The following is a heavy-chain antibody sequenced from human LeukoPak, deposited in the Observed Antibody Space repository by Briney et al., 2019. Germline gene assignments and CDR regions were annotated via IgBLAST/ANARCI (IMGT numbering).Heavy chain of an antibody. V-gene: IGHV4-4*07. CDR1: GGSTSSYF. Sequence: PSETLSLTCSVSGGSTSSYFWSWIRQPAGKGLEWIGRIYPSGSTNYNPSLKSRVTMSLDTSKSQFSLKLSSVIAADTAVYYCARLGYTYGYAFDAWGQGTLVTVSS. J-gene: IGHJ4*02. CDR2: IYPSGST. D-gene: IGHD5-18*01. CDR3: ARLGYTYGYAFDA.